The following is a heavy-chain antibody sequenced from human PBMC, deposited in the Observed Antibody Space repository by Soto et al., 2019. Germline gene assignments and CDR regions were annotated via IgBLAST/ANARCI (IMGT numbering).Heavy chain of an antibody. J-gene: IGHJ5*02. D-gene: IGHD2-2*03. V-gene: IGHV1-18*01. CDR3: ARVGVGYCSSTSCPGYWFDP. CDR1: GYTFTSYG. Sequence: EASVKVSCKASGYTFTSYGISWVRQAPGQGLEWMGWISAYNGNTNYAQKLQGRVTMTTDTSTSTAYMELRSLRSDDTVVYYCARVGVGYCSSTSCPGYWFDPWGQGTLVTVSS. CDR2: ISAYNGNT.